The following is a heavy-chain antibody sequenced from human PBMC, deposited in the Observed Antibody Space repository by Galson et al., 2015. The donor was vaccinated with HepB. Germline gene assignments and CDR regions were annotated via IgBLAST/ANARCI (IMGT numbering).Heavy chain of an antibody. CDR2: ISYDGSNK. CDR1: GFTFSSYA. D-gene: IGHD4-11*01. CDR3: ARDKRDYSNYLNWFDP. Sequence: SLRLSCAASGFTFSSYAMHWVRQAPGKGLEWVAVISYDGSNKYYADSVKGRFTISRDNSKNTLYLQMNSLRAEDTAVYYCARDKRDYSNYLNWFDPWGQGTLVTVSS. J-gene: IGHJ5*02. V-gene: IGHV3-30-3*01.